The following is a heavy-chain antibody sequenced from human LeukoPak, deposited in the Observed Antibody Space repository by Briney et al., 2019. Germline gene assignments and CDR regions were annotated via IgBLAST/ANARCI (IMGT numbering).Heavy chain of an antibody. Sequence: GGSLRLSCAASGFTFSSYGMHWGRQAPGKGLEWVALIWYDGGNKDFADSVKGRFTISRDNSQNTLYLQINSLRAEDTAVYYCAREYYYDISGYFLDYWGQGTLVTVSS. CDR3: AREYYYDISGYFLDY. V-gene: IGHV3-33*01. CDR1: GFTFSSYG. CDR2: IWYDGGNK. D-gene: IGHD3-22*01. J-gene: IGHJ4*02.